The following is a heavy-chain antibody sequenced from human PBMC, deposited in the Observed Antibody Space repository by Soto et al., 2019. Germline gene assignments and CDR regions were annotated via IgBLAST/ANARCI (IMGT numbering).Heavy chain of an antibody. CDR2: IWYDGSNK. CDR1: GFTFSSYG. D-gene: IGHD2-15*01. Sequence: QVQLVESGGGVVQPGRSLRLSCAASGFTFSSYGMHWVRQAPGKGLEWVAVIWYDGSNKYYADSVKGRFTISRDNSKNTLYLQMNSLRAEDTAVYYCARDTSTYCSVGSCYSGIDYWGQGTLVTVSS. CDR3: ARDTSTYCSVGSCYSGIDY. V-gene: IGHV3-33*01. J-gene: IGHJ4*02.